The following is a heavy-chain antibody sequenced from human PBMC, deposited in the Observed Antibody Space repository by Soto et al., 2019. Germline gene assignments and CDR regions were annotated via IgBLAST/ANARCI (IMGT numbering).Heavy chain of an antibody. D-gene: IGHD1-1*01. V-gene: IGHV3-74*01. CDR3: VRDNWNSY. CDR1: GFTLRNYW. Sequence: PGGSLRLSCAASGFTLRNYWMHWVRQAPGKGLVWASRVTSDGSSTNYADSVKGRFTISRDNAKNTLYLQMNSLRAEDTAVYYCVRDNWNSYWGQGTLVTVSS. J-gene: IGHJ4*02. CDR2: VTSDGSST.